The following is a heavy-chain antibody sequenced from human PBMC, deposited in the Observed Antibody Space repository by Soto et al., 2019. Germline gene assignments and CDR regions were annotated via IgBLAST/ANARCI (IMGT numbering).Heavy chain of an antibody. D-gene: IGHD5-12*01. V-gene: IGHV3-11*01. J-gene: IGHJ3*02. CDR1: EFTFSDYY. Sequence: QVQLVESGGGLVRPGGSLRLSCAASEFTFSDYYMSWIRQAPGKGLEWVSYISSSGNTIYYADSVKGRFTISRDNAKNSLYLQINSLRAEDTAVYYCARRYSGGRAFDICGQGTMVTVSS. CDR3: ARRYSGGRAFDI. CDR2: ISSSGNTI.